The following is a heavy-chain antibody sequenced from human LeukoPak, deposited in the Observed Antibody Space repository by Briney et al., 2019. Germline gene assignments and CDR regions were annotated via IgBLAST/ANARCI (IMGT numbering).Heavy chain of an antibody. CDR2: ISGSGGST. CDR1: GFTFSSYG. D-gene: IGHD2/OR15-2a*01. J-gene: IGHJ4*02. CDR3: PGRNKSIDY. Sequence: GGSLRLSCAASGFTFSSYGMRWVRQAPGKGLEWVSAISGSGGSTYYADSVKVRFTSSRDNTKNTLYLQMHSLRAEDTAVYYCPGRNKSIDYWGQGTLVTVSS. V-gene: IGHV3-23*01.